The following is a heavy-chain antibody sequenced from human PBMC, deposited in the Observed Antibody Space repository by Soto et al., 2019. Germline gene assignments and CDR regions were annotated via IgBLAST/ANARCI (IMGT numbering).Heavy chain of an antibody. D-gene: IGHD5-18*01. V-gene: IGHV4-39*01. CDR3: YGGYSYGHAPVDY. CDR1: GGSISSSSYY. J-gene: IGHJ4*02. CDR2: IYYSGST. Sequence: QLQLQESGPGLVKPSETLSLTCTVSGGSISSSSYYWGWIRQPPGKGLEWIGSIYYSGSTYYNPSLKSRVTISVDTSKNQFSLKLSSVTAADTAVYYCYGGYSYGHAPVDYWGQGTLVTVSS.